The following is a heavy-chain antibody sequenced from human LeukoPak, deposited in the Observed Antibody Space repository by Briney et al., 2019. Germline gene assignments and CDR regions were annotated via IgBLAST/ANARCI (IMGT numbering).Heavy chain of an antibody. D-gene: IGHD2-15*01. CDR2: ISSSSSYI. CDR3: ARDLCETGSGGRCYRLKAFDI. CDR1: GFTFSSYS. Sequence: PGGSLRLSCAASGFTFSSYSMNWVRQAPGKGLEWVSSISSSSSYIYYADSVKGRFTISRDNAKNSLYLQMNSLRAEDTAVYYCARDLCETGSGGRCYRLKAFDIWGQGTMVTVSS. J-gene: IGHJ3*02. V-gene: IGHV3-21*01.